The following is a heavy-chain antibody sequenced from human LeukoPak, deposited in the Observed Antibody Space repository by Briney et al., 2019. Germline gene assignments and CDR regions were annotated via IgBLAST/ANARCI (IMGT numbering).Heavy chain of an antibody. CDR3: ARDSGIGLGALDI. V-gene: IGHV6-1*01. D-gene: IGHD2-15*01. J-gene: IGHJ3*02. Sequence: PSQTLSLTCAISGDSVSNNSAAWNWIRQSPSRGLEWLGRTFYRSSWYYDYAVSVKGRITVNPDTYKNQFSLRLDSVTPEDTAVYYCARDSGIGLGALDIWGQGTMVTVSA. CDR2: TFYRSSWYY. CDR1: GDSVSNNSAA.